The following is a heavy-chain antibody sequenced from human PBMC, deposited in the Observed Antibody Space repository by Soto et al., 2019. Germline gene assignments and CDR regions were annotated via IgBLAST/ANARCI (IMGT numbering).Heavy chain of an antibody. V-gene: IGHV3-53*01. CDR3: ARVITMVRGVIITVHYGMDV. J-gene: IGHJ6*02. D-gene: IGHD3-10*01. Sequence: PGGSLRLSCAASGFTVSSNYMSWVRQAPGKGLEWVSVIYSGGSTYYADSVKGRFTISRDNSKNTLYPQMNSLRAEDTAVYYCARVITMVRGVIITVHYGMDVWGQGTTVTVS. CDR2: IYSGGST. CDR1: GFTVSSNY.